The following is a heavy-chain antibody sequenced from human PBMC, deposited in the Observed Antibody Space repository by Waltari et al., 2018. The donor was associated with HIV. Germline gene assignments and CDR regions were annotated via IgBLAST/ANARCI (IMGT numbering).Heavy chain of an antibody. CDR3: VRQYMFGVTWYFDL. CDR2: IFYNGGFFYGARP. D-gene: IGHD3-10*02. V-gene: IGHV4-61*08. Sequence: QVQLQESGPGLVKPSETLSLTCNVSGDSVISYGYYWTWIRQPPGKTLEWIGYIFYNGGFFYGARPSHSPSLKSRVAISVDTSRNQFSLNLDSVTAADTAVYFCVRQYMFGVTWYFDLWGRGTLVTVSS. J-gene: IGHJ2*01. CDR1: GDSVISYGYY.